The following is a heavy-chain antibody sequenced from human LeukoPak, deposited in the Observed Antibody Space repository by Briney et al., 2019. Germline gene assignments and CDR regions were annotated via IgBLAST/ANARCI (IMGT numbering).Heavy chain of an antibody. CDR1: GYTFTSYG. V-gene: IGHV1-18*04. CDR3: ARDYDILTGPSRPDY. D-gene: IGHD3-9*01. J-gene: IGHJ4*02. Sequence: ASVKVSCKASGYTFTSYGISWVRQAPGQGHEWMGWISAYNGNTNYAQKLQGRVTMTTDTSTSTAYMELRSLRSDDTAVYYCARDYDILTGPSRPDYWGQGTLVTVSS. CDR2: ISAYNGNT.